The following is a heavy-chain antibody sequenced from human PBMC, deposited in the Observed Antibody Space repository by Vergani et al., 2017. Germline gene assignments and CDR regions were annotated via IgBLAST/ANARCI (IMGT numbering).Heavy chain of an antibody. CDR1: GFSFSSYS. V-gene: IGHV3-21*01. D-gene: IGHD3-22*01. CDR3: ARLLYYYDSSGPLSDAFDI. Sequence: EVQLVESGGGLVKLGGSLRLSCAASGFSFSSYSLNWVRQAPGKGLEWVSSISSSTSYIYYADSVKGRFTISRDNAKNSLYLQMNSLRAEDTAVYYCARLLYYYDSSGPLSDAFDIWGQGTMVTVSA. J-gene: IGHJ3*02. CDR2: ISSSTSYI.